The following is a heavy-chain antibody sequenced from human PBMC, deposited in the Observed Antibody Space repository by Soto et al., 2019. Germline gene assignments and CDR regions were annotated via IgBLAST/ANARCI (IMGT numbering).Heavy chain of an antibody. J-gene: IGHJ6*02. D-gene: IGHD1-26*01. CDR2: IIPIFGTA. V-gene: IGHV1-69*01. CDR3: AGGAGIVGATAYYYYGMDV. CDR1: GGTFSSYA. Sequence: QVQLVQSGAEVKKPGSSVKVSCKASGGTFSSYAISWVRQAPGQGLEWMGGIIPIFGTANYAQKFQGRVTITADETTSTAYMELSSLRSEDTAVYYCAGGAGIVGATAYYYYGMDVWGQGTTVTVSS.